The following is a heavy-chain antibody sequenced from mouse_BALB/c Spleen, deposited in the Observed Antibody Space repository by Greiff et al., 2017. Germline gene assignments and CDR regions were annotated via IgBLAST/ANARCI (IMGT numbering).Heavy chain of an antibody. CDR1: GFTFSSYG. J-gene: IGHJ4*01. V-gene: IGHV5-6*01. D-gene: IGHD2-10*02. CDR3: ARGYGNYEDY. Sequence: EVKLMESGGDLVKPGGSLKLSCAASGFTFSSYGMSWVRQTPDKRLEWVATISSGGSYTYYPDSVKGRFTISRDNAKNTLYLQMSSLKSEDTAMYYCARGYGNYEDYWGQGTSVTVSS. CDR2: ISSGGSYT.